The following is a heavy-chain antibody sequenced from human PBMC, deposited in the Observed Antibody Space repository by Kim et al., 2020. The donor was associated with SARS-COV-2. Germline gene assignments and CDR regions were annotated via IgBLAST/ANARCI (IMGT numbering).Heavy chain of an antibody. CDR2: IYYSGST. V-gene: IGHV4-39*07. J-gene: IGHJ4*02. Sequence: SETLSLTCTVSGGSISSSSYYWGWIRQPPGKGLEWIGSIYYSGSTYYNPSLKSRVTISVDTSKNQFSLKLSSVTAADTAVYYCARGYSSSWYPVDYWGQGTLVTVSS. CDR3: ARGYSSSWYPVDY. CDR1: GGSISSSSYY. D-gene: IGHD6-13*01.